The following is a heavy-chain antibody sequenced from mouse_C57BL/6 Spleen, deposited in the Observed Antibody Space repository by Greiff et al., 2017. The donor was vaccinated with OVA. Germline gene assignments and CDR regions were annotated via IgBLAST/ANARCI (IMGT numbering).Heavy chain of an antibody. J-gene: IGHJ4*01. D-gene: IGHD1-1*02. CDR3: TRDYYPYAMDY. Sequence: VQLQQSGAELVRPGASVTLSCKASGYTFTDYEMHWVKQTPVHGLEWIGAIDPETGGTAYNQKFKGKAILTADKSSSTAYMELRSLTSEDSAVYYCTRDYYPYAMDYWGQGTSVTVSS. CDR1: GYTFTDYE. V-gene: IGHV1-15*01. CDR2: IDPETGGT.